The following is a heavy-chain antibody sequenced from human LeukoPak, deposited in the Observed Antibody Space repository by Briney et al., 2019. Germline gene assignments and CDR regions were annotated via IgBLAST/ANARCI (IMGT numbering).Heavy chain of an antibody. V-gene: IGHV4-59*01. Sequence: PSETLSLTCTVSGGSISSYYWSWIRQPPGKGLEWIGYIYYSVSTNYNPSLKSRVTISVDTSKNQFSLKLSSVTAADTAVYYCARYGSGWPDAFDIWGQGTMVTVSS. CDR1: GGSISSYY. CDR2: IYYSVST. CDR3: ARYGSGWPDAFDI. J-gene: IGHJ3*02. D-gene: IGHD6-19*01.